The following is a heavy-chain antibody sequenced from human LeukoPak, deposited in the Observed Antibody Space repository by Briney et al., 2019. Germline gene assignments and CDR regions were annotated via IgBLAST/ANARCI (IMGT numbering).Heavy chain of an antibody. J-gene: IGHJ5*02. CDR1: GGSISSYY. D-gene: IGHD3-3*01. CDR3: ARRKGFWSGYYGPSNWFDP. V-gene: IGHV4-59*08. CDR2: IYYSGST. Sequence: SETLSLTCTVSGGSISSYYWSWIRQPPGKGLEWIGYIYYSGSTNYNPSLKSRVTISVDTSKNQFSLKLSSVTAADTAVYYCARRKGFWSGYYGPSNWFDPWGQGTLVTVSS.